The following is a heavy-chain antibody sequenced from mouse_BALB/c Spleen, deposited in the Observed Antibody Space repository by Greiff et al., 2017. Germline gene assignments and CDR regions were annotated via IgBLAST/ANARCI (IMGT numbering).Heavy chain of an antibody. CDR1: GFTFSSFG. J-gene: IGHJ1*01. CDR3: ASSTRITTGYWYFDG. Sequence: EVQLMESGGGLVQPGGSRKLSCAASGFTFSSFGMHWVRQAPEKGLEWVAYISSGSSTIYYADTVKGRFTISRDNPKNTLFLQMTSLRSEDTALYYWASSTRITTGYWYFDGWGEGTTVTVAS. CDR2: ISSGSSTI. D-gene: IGHD2-4*01. V-gene: IGHV5-17*02.